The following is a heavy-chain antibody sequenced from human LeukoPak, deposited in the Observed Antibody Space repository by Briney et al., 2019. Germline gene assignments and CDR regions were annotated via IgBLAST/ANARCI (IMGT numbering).Heavy chain of an antibody. Sequence: ASVKVSCKASGDTFSSYAISWVRQAPGQGLEWMGGIIPIFGTANYAQKFQGRVTITADESTSTAYMELSSLRSEDTAVYYCAGDGLGATTVTTHINGRTNYCGMDVWGQGTTVTVSS. CDR2: IIPIFGTA. CDR3: AGDGLGATTVTTHINGRTNYCGMDV. J-gene: IGHJ6*02. D-gene: IGHD4-11*01. V-gene: IGHV1-69*01. CDR1: GDTFSSYA.